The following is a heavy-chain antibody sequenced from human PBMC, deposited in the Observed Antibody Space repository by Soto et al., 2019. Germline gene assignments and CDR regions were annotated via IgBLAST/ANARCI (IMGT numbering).Heavy chain of an antibody. D-gene: IGHD3-22*01. CDR1: GGSISSSSYY. CDR2: IYYSEST. CDR3: ARDTYYYDSSGSLGPYYFDY. J-gene: IGHJ4*02. V-gene: IGHV4-39*01. Sequence: SETLSLTCTVSGGSISSSSYYWGWIRQPPGKGLEWIGSIYYSESTYYNPSLKSRVTISVDTSKNQFSLKLSSVTAADTAVYYCARDTYYYDSSGSLGPYYFDYWGQGTLVTVSS.